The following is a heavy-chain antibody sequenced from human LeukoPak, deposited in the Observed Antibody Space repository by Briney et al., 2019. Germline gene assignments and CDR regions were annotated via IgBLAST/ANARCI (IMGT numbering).Heavy chain of an antibody. D-gene: IGHD6-13*01. Sequence: PSQTLSLTRTVSGGSISSYYWSWGRQPPGKGLGWIGYIYYSGSTNYNPSLKSRVTISVDTSKTQFSLKLSSVTAADTAVYYCARAGIAAAGEYYFDYWGQGTLVTVSS. CDR1: GGSISSYY. CDR3: ARAGIAAAGEYYFDY. J-gene: IGHJ4*02. V-gene: IGHV4-59*01. CDR2: IYYSGST.